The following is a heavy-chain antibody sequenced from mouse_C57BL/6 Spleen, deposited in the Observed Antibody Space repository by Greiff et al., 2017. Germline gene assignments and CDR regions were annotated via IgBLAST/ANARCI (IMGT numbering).Heavy chain of an antibody. D-gene: IGHD1-1*02. V-gene: IGHV1-69*01. Sequence: VQLQQPGAELVMPGASVKLSCKASGYTFTSYWMHWVKQRPGQGLEWIGEIDPSDSYTNYNQKFKGKSTFTVDKSSSTAYMQLSSLTSEDSAVYYCARRGLLWAMDYWGQGTSVTVSS. J-gene: IGHJ4*01. CDR2: IDPSDSYT. CDR3: ARRGLLWAMDY. CDR1: GYTFTSYW.